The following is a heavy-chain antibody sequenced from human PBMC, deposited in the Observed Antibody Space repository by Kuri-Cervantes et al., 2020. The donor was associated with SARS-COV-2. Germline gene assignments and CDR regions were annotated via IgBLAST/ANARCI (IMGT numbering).Heavy chain of an antibody. CDR2: INPNSGST. D-gene: IGHD1-26*01. Sequence: ASVKVSCKASGYTFTDYYMHWVRQAPGQGLEWMGVINPNSGSTTYAQKFQGRLTMIRNTSTSTVYMELSTLRSEDTAVYYCAPLDAGTDYWGQGTLVTVSS. J-gene: IGHJ4*02. V-gene: IGHV1-46*03. CDR3: APLDAGTDY. CDR1: GYTFTDYY.